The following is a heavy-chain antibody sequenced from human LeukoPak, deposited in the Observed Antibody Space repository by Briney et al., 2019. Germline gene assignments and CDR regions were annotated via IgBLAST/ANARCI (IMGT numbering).Heavy chain of an antibody. D-gene: IGHD2-2*01. CDR2: INPNSGGT. Sequence: ASVKVSCKASGYTFTSYYTHWVRQAPGQGLEWMGWINPNSGGTNYAQKFQGRVAMTRDTSISTAYMELSRLRSDDTAVYYCASDMVYCSSTSCYVLGWFDLWGQGTLVTVSS. V-gene: IGHV1-2*02. J-gene: IGHJ5*02. CDR3: ASDMVYCSSTSCYVLGWFDL. CDR1: GYTFTSYY.